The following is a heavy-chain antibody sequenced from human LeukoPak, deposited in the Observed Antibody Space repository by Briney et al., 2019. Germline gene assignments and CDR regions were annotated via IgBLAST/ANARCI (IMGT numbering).Heavy chain of an antibody. J-gene: IGHJ5*02. CDR1: GFTFSRYG. CDR3: AKDLRFQDYWFDP. CDR2: IRYDGSNK. V-gene: IGHV3-30*02. Sequence: GGSLRLSCAASGFTFSRYGVHWVRQAPGKWLEWVAFIRYDGSNKYYADSVKGRFTISRDNSKNTLYLQMNSLRAEDTAVYYCAKDLRFQDYWFDPWGRGTLVTVSS. D-gene: IGHD5/OR15-5a*01.